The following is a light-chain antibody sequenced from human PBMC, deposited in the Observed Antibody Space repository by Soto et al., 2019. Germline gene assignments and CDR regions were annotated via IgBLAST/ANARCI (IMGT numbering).Light chain of an antibody. J-gene: IGLJ2*01. CDR1: SGHSNYV. CDR3: QTWGAGNVV. Sequence: QSVLTQSPSASASLGASVKLTCTLSSGHSNYVIAWHQQQPEKGPRFLMKLSSDGSHNKGDGIPDRFSGSSSGAERYLTISSLQSEDEADYYCQTWGAGNVVFGGGTKLTVL. CDR2: LSSDGSH. V-gene: IGLV4-69*01.